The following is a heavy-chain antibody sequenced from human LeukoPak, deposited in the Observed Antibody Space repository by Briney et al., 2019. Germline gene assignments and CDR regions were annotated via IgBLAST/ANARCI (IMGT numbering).Heavy chain of an antibody. D-gene: IGHD6-13*01. V-gene: IGHV4-59*08. Sequence: PSETLSLTCNVSGGSFSSYYWTWIRQPPGKGLEWIGYIYYRGSTKYNPSLNSRVSISLDTSKTQFSLKLTSVTAADTAVYYCARSYSSRFFDSWGQGTLVCVSS. CDR2: IYYRGST. CDR3: ARSYSSRFFDS. J-gene: IGHJ4*02. CDR1: GGSFSSYY.